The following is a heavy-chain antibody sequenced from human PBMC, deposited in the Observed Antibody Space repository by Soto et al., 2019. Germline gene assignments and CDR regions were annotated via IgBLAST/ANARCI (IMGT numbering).Heavy chain of an antibody. CDR1: GYTFTNYW. CDR3: AASIFYYGMDV. Sequence: GESLKISCKGSGYTFTNYWIGWVRQMPGKGLEWMGIIYPGDSDTKYNPSFQGQATISADKSITTTYLRWTSLKASDTAIYYCAASIFYYGMDVWGQGTTVTVSS. CDR2: IYPGDSDT. V-gene: IGHV5-51*01. J-gene: IGHJ6*02.